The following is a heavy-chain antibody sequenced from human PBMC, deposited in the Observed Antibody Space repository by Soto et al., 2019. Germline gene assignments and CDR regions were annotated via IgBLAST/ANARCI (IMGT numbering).Heavy chain of an antibody. Sequence: QVQLVQSGAEVKKPGASVKVSCKASGYTFTSYYMHCVRQAPGQGLEWMGIINPSGGSTSYAQKFQGRVTMTRDTSTSTVYMELSGLRSEDTAVYYCARDPDYGDYVGGLEDCGPGTLVTVSS. V-gene: IGHV1-46*01. CDR3: ARDPDYGDYVGGLED. J-gene: IGHJ4*02. CDR2: INPSGGST. CDR1: GYTFTSYY. D-gene: IGHD4-17*01.